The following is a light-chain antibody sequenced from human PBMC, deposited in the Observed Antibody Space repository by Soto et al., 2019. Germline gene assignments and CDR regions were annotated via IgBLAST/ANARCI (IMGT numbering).Light chain of an antibody. V-gene: IGKV3-20*01. CDR3: QQYGTSPFT. CDR1: QSVSNNY. J-gene: IGKJ3*01. CDR2: GAS. Sequence: EIVLTQSPGTLSLSPGERATLSCRASQSVSNNYLAWYQQKPGQAPRLLISGASNRATGIPDRFSGSGSGTDFTLAISRLEPEEFAVYYCQQYGTSPFTFGPGTNVDLK.